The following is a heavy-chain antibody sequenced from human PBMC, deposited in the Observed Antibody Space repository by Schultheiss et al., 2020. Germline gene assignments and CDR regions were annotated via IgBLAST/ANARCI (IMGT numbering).Heavy chain of an antibody. V-gene: IGHV3-23*01. CDR3: AKSPDPTYYDILTGYSDY. CDR2: ISGSGGST. J-gene: IGHJ4*02. Sequence: GESLKISCAASGFTFSSYAMSWVRQAPGKGLEWVSAISGSGGSTYYADSVKGRFTISRDNSKNTLYLQMNSLRAEDTAVYYCAKSPDPTYYDILTGYSDYWGQGTLVTVSS. CDR1: GFTFSSYA. D-gene: IGHD3-9*01.